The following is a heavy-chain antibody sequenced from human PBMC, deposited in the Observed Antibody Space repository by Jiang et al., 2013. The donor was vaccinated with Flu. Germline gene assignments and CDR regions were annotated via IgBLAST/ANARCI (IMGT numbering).Heavy chain of an antibody. J-gene: IGHJ4*02. CDR1: GGSINNYY. V-gene: IGHV4-59*01. CDR2: ISYSGST. D-gene: IGHD2-15*01. Sequence: LLKPSETLSLTCTVSGGSINNYYWNWIRQPPGKGLEWIGYISYSGSTNYSPSLKSRVSISVDTSRNQFSLKLSSVTPADTAVYYCAREGNCRGGNCYADRFFDYWGQGTLVTVSS. CDR3: AREGNCRGGNCYADRFFDY.